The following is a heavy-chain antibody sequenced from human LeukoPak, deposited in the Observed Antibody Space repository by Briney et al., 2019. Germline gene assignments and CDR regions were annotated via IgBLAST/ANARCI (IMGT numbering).Heavy chain of an antibody. V-gene: IGHV3-15*01. D-gene: IGHD2-15*01. CDR1: GFTFRNAW. Sequence: GGSLRLSCAASGFTFRNAWMSWVRQAPGKGLEWVGRIKSKTDGGTTDYAAPVKGRFTVSRDDSKNTLYLQMISLKIEDTAVYYCTTGYCSGGSCYSYFYFAMDVWGQGTTVTVSS. CDR3: TTGYCSGGSCYSYFYFAMDV. J-gene: IGHJ6*02. CDR2: IKSKTDGGTT.